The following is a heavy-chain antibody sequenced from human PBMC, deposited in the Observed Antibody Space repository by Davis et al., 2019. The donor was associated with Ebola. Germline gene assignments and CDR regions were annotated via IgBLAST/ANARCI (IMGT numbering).Heavy chain of an antibody. J-gene: IGHJ5*02. CDR1: GGSFSSYY. D-gene: IGHD2-2*01. CDR3: ARQVVPAAIFGLDWFDP. Sequence: GSLRLSCAVYGGSFSSYYWSWIRQPPGKGLEWIGSIYYSGSTYYNPSLKSRVTISVDTSKNQFSLKLSSVTAADTAVYYCARQVVPAAIFGLDWFDPWGQGTLVTVSS. V-gene: IGHV4-59*05. CDR2: IYYSGST.